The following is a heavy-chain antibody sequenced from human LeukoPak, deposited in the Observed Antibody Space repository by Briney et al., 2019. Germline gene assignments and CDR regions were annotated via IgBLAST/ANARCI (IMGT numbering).Heavy chain of an antibody. V-gene: IGHV4-39*07. CDR1: GGSISSSSYY. Sequence: SETLSLTCTVSGGSISSSSYYWGWIRQPPGKGLEWIGSIYYSGSTYYNPSLKSRVTISVDTSKNQFSLKLSSVTAADTAVYYCARGVAARPYYYYYMDVWGKGTTVTVYS. D-gene: IGHD6-6*01. J-gene: IGHJ6*03. CDR3: ARGVAARPYYYYYMDV. CDR2: IYYSGST.